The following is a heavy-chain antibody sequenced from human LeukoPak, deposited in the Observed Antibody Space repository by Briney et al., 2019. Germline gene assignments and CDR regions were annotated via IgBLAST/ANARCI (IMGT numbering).Heavy chain of an antibody. D-gene: IGHD3-10*01. CDR2: ISYSGST. V-gene: IGHV4-59*08. Sequence: KPSETLSLTCTVSGGSISSYYWNWIRQPPGKGLEWIGYISYSGSTKYNPSLKSRVTIAEDTSKNQFSLKLTSVTAADTAVYYCARADITMVRGVIISPPFDYWGQGTLVTVSS. CDR3: ARADITMVRGVIISPPFDY. CDR1: GGSISSYY. J-gene: IGHJ4*02.